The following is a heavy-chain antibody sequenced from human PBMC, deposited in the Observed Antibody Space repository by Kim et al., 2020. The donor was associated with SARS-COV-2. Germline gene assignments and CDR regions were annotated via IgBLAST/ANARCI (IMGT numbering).Heavy chain of an antibody. V-gene: IGHV1-18*04. Sequence: ASVKVSCKTSGYTFTSNSVSWVQQAPGQGLEWMGWISSYSGQTNYAQKLQGRVTMTTDTSTSTAYMELRTLRSDDTAVYFCARDRGQQLVTGVFDDWGQGALVTVSS. CDR1: GYTFTSNS. D-gene: IGHD6-13*01. CDR3: ARDRGQQLVTGVFDD. CDR2: ISSYSGQT. J-gene: IGHJ4*02.